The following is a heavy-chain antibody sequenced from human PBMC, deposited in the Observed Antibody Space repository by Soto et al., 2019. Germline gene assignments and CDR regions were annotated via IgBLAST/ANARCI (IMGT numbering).Heavy chain of an antibody. CDR1: GFTFSNYA. CDR2: ISGSGGST. V-gene: IGHV3-23*01. Sequence: EVQLLESGGGLVQPGGSLRLSCAASGFTFSNYAKNWVRQAAEKGLEWVSVISGSGGSTYYADSVKGRFTISRDNSKNTLYLQMNSLRAEDTAVYYCAKRATGTYFDYWGQGTLVTVSS. J-gene: IGHJ4*02. D-gene: IGHD1-1*01. CDR3: AKRATGTYFDY.